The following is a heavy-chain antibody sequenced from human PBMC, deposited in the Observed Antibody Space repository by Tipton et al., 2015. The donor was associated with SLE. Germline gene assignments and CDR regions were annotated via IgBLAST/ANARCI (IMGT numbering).Heavy chain of an antibody. CDR3: ARGGFGVTMIVGDAFDI. J-gene: IGHJ3*02. CDR1: GGSISSYY. V-gene: IGHV4-59*01. D-gene: IGHD3-22*01. Sequence: LSLTCTVSGGSISSYYWSWIRQPPGKGLAWIGYIYYSGSTNYNPSLKSRVTISVDTSKNQFSLKLSSVTAADTAVYYCARGGFGVTMIVGDAFDIWGQGTMVTVSS. CDR2: IYYSGST.